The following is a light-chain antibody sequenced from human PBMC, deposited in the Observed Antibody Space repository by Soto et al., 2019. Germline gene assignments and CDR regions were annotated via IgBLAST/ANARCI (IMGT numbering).Light chain of an antibody. CDR2: DVS. CDR3: SSYTSSSTLYV. Sequence: QSALAQLASVSGPPGQSITISCTGTSSDVGGYNYVSWYQQHPGKAPKLMIYDVSNRPSGVSNRFSGSKSGNTASLTISGLQAEDEADYYCSSYTSSSTLYVFGTGTKVTVL. J-gene: IGLJ1*01. CDR1: SSDVGGYNY. V-gene: IGLV2-14*01.